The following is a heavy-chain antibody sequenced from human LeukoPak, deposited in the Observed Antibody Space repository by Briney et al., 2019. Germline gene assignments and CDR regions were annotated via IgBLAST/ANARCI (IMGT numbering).Heavy chain of an antibody. CDR1: GFTFSTYW. V-gene: IGHV3-21*06. D-gene: IGHD6-19*01. CDR2: ISTSGDST. CDR3: VKNGWLDY. J-gene: IGHJ4*02. Sequence: GGSLRLSCAASGFTFSTYWMHWARQAPGKGLEWVAYISTSGDSTKYADSVEGRFTISRDNAENSLYLLMNSLRVEDTAVYYCVKNGWLDYWGQGILVTVSS.